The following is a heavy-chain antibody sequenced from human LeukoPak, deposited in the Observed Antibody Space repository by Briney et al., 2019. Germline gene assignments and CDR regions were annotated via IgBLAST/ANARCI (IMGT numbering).Heavy chain of an antibody. CDR1: GFTFSTYS. CDR2: ISSSSSAI. V-gene: IGHV3-48*02. Sequence: PGASLRLSCAASGFTFSTYSMNWVRQAPGKGLEWVSYISSSSSAIYYADSVKSRFTVSRDNAKNSLYLQMNSLRDEDTGVYYCARGRDYWGQGTLVTVSS. CDR3: ARGRDY. J-gene: IGHJ4*02.